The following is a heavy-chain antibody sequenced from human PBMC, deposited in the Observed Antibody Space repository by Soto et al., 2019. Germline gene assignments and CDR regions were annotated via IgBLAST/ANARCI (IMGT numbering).Heavy chain of an antibody. CDR1: GYTFTSYD. Sequence: ASVKVSCTDSGYTFTSYDINWVRQATGQGFEWMGWMNPNSGNTGYAQKFQGRVTMTRDTSITTAYMELSSLRSEDTAVYYCAREGVAPYYYYGMDVWGQGTPVTVSS. CDR2: MNPNSGNT. V-gene: IGHV1-8*01. J-gene: IGHJ6*02. D-gene: IGHD5-12*01. CDR3: AREGVAPYYYYGMDV.